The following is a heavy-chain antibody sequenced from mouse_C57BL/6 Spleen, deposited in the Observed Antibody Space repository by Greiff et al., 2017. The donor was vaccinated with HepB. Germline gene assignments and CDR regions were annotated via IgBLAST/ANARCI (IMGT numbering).Heavy chain of an antibody. J-gene: IGHJ4*01. CDR2: IYPGDGDT. V-gene: IGHV1-82*01. Sequence: LVESGPELVKPGASVKISCKASGYAFSSSWMNWVKQRPGKGLEWIGRIYPGDGDTNYNGKFKGKATLTADKSSSTAYMQLSSLTSEDSAVYFCARGLITTTPMDYWGQGTSVTVSS. D-gene: IGHD1-1*01. CDR3: ARGLITTTPMDY. CDR1: GYAFSSSW.